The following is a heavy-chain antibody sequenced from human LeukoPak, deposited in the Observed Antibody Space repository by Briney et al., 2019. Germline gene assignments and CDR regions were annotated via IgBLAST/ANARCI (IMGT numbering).Heavy chain of an antibody. CDR1: GYTFTDYH. D-gene: IGHD7-27*01. Sequence: ASVKVSCKASGYTFTDYHMHWVRQAPGQGPEWMGWISPKSGGTNYAQKFQGRVTMTRDTSISTAYMELSSLSSDDTAVYYCVRIALANWERYYFDYWGQGTLVTVSS. CDR3: VRIALANWERYYFDY. J-gene: IGHJ4*02. V-gene: IGHV1-2*02. CDR2: ISPKSGGT.